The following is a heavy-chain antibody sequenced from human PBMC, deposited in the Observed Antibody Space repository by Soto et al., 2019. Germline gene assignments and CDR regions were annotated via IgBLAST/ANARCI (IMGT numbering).Heavy chain of an antibody. CDR2: IYHSGST. J-gene: IGHJ6*02. CDR3: ARVLEVSSYYYGMDV. CDR1: GGSISSSNW. Sequence: SETLSLTCAVSGGSISSSNWWSWVRQPPGKGLEWIGEIYHSGSTNYNPSLKSRVTISVDKSKNQFSLKLSSVTAADMAVYYCARVLEVSSYYYGMDVWGQGTTVTSP. V-gene: IGHV4-4*02.